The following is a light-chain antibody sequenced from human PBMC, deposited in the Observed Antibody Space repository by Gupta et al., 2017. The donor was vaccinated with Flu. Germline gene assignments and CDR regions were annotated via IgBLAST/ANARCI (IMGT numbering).Light chain of an antibody. CDR1: QSIGNY. CDR3: QQSYLSPWT. Sequence: DIQVTQSPSSLSASVGDRVTITCRASQSIGNYLNWYQQRPERAPKLLIYAAFTLQSGVPSRFSGSGSGTDFTLTIRRLQPEDFGTYWCQQSYLSPWTFGQGTTVEIK. V-gene: IGKV1-39*01. J-gene: IGKJ1*01. CDR2: AAF.